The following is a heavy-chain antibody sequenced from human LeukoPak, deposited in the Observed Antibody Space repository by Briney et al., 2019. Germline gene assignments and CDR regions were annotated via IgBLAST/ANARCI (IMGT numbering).Heavy chain of an antibody. V-gene: IGHV4-38-2*02. CDR3: AREEANWGSWTSDAFDI. CDR1: GHSISSAYY. J-gene: IGHJ3*02. Sequence: PSETLSLTCTVSGHSISSAYYWGWIRQPPGKGLEWIGSIYHSGSTYYNPSLKSRVTVSIDTSKNQFSLKLSSVTAADTAVYYCAREEANWGSWTSDAFDIWGQGTMVTVSS. CDR2: IYHSGST. D-gene: IGHD7-27*01.